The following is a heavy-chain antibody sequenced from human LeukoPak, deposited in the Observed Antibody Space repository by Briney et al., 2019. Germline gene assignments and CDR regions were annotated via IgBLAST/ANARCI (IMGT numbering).Heavy chain of an antibody. CDR1: GFTFSSYA. J-gene: IGHJ5*02. CDR3: ARQRYGSGSLNWFDP. Sequence: GGSLRLSCAASGFTFSSYAMHWVRQAPGKGLEYVSAISSNGGSTYYANSVKGRFTISRDNPKNTLYLQMGSLRAEDMAVYYCARQRYGSGSLNWFDPWGQGTLVTVSS. V-gene: IGHV3-64*01. CDR2: ISSNGGST. D-gene: IGHD3-10*01.